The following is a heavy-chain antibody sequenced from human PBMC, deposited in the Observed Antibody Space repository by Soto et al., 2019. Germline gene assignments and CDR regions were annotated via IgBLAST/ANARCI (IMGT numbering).Heavy chain of an antibody. V-gene: IGHV4-59*01. CDR2: IYYSGST. D-gene: IGHD1-7*01. CDR1: GGSISSYY. Sequence: PSETLSLTCTVSGGSISSYYWSWIRQPPGKGLEWIGYIYYSGSTNYNPSLKSRVTISVDTSKNQFSLKLSSVTAADTAVYYCASTIGITGTTGFDYWGQGTLVTVSS. CDR3: ASTIGITGTTGFDY. J-gene: IGHJ4*02.